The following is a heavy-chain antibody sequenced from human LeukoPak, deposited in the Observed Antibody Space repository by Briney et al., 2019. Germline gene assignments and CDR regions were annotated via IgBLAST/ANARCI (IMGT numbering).Heavy chain of an antibody. Sequence: ETLSLTCTVSGGSISSYYWSWIRQPPGKGLEWIGYIYYSGSTNYNPSLKSRVTISVDTSKNQFSLKLSSVTAADTAVYYCARVPRDGYNRYYFDYWGQGTLVTVSS. V-gene: IGHV4-59*12. J-gene: IGHJ4*02. CDR2: IYYSGST. CDR3: ARVPRDGYNRYYFDY. D-gene: IGHD5-24*01. CDR1: GGSISSYY.